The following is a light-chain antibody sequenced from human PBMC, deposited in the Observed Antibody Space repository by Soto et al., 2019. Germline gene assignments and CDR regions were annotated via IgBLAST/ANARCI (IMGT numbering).Light chain of an antibody. V-gene: IGKV4-1*01. Sequence: DIVMTQSPDSLAVSLGARATINCKSSQSVLYSSNTKNYLAWYQQKPGQPPKLLIYWASTRESGVPDRFSGSGSGTYFTLTISSLQAEDVAVYYCQQYYSTPTFGQGTKVEIK. J-gene: IGKJ1*01. CDR2: WAS. CDR1: QSVLYSSNTKNY. CDR3: QQYYSTPT.